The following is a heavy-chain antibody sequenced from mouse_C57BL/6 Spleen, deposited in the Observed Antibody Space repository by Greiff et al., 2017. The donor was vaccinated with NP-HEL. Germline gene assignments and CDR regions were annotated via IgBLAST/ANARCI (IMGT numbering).Heavy chain of an antibody. D-gene: IGHD1-2*01. CDR1: GYAFSSYW. J-gene: IGHJ3*01. Sequence: VQLQQSGAELVKPGASVKLSCKASGYAFSSYWMNWVKQSPGKGLEWIAQIYPGDGDTNYHGKFKGKATLTADKSSSTAYMQLGRRTSGDGAVYFCASHYYAGSPFAYWGQGTLVTVSA. CDR2: IYPGDGDT. V-gene: IGHV1-80*01. CDR3: ASHYYAGSPFAY.